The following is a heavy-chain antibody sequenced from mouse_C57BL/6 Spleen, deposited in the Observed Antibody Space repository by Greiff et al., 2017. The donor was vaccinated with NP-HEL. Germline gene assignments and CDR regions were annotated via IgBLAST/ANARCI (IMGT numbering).Heavy chain of an antibody. J-gene: IGHJ3*01. D-gene: IGHD2-3*01. CDR2: IYPRSGNT. CDR3: AREDDGHSEAY. CDR1: GYTFTSYG. V-gene: IGHV1-81*01. Sequence: VKLMESGAELARPGASVKLSCKASGYTFTSYGISWVKQRTGQGLEWIGEIYPRSGNTYYNEKFKGKATLTADKSSSTAYMELRSLTSEDSAVYFCAREDDGHSEAYWGQGTLVTVSA.